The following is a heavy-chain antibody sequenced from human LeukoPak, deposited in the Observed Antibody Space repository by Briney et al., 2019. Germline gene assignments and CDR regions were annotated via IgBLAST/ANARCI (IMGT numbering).Heavy chain of an antibody. CDR1: DGSFSGYY. J-gene: IGHJ4*02. V-gene: IGHV4-34*01. CDR3: ARRVRSADYRLDY. CDR2: INQSGST. Sequence: SETLSLTCAVYDGSFSGYYWSWIRQPPGKGLEWIGEINQSGSTNYNPSLKSRVTISLDASKSQFYLKLNSVTAADTAVYYCARRVRSADYRLDYWGQGTLVTVSS. D-gene: IGHD4-11*01.